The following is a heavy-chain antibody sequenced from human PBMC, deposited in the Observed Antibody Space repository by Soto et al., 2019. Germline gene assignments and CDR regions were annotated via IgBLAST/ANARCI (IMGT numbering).Heavy chain of an antibody. CDR2: ISYDGSNK. CDR3: AKDGYSSSSGFDY. V-gene: IGHV3-30*18. CDR1: GFTFSSYG. Sequence: GGSLRLSCAASGFTFSSYGMHWVRQAPGKGLEWVAVISYDGSNKYYADSVKGRFTISRDNSKNTLYLQMNSLRAEDTAVYYCAKDGYSSSSGFDYWGQGTLVTVS. J-gene: IGHJ4*02. D-gene: IGHD6-6*01.